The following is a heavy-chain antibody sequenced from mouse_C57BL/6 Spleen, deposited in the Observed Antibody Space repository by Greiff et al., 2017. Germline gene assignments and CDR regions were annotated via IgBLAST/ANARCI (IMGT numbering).Heavy chain of an antibody. CDR2: IDPEDGDT. V-gene: IGHV14-1*01. CDR1: GFNIKDYY. Sequence: VQLQQSGAELVRPGASVKLSCTASGFNIKDYYMHWVKQRPEQGLEWIGRIDPEDGDTEYAPKFQGKATMTADTSSNTAYLQLSSLTSEDTAVYYCTTHYYYGSSYLCDYWGQGTTLTVSS. J-gene: IGHJ2*01. CDR3: TTHYYYGSSYLCDY. D-gene: IGHD1-1*01.